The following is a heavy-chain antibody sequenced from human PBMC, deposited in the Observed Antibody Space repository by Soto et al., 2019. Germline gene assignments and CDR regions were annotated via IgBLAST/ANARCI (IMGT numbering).Heavy chain of an antibody. J-gene: IGHJ6*02. V-gene: IGHV3-53*01. CDR1: GFTVGNNY. CDR2: MYSGGGT. D-gene: IGHD6-19*01. CDR3: TTSPSVGV. Sequence: EVHLVESGGGLIQPGGSLRLSCAASGFTVGNNYMNWVRQAPGKGLEWVSLMYSGGGTYYADSVKGRFTMSRESSKNTLYLQWNSLRAEDTAMYYCTTSPSVGVWGQGTTVTVSS.